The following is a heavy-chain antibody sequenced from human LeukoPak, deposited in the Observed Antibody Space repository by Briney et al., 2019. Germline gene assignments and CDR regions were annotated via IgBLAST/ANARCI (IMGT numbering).Heavy chain of an antibody. CDR1: GFTLSHYY. CDR3: ARQGSEIDY. Sequence: PGGSLRLSCAASGFTLSHYYMTWIRQAPGKGLEWLSCISSSGDTIYCADSVKGLLTVSRDNDENSLYLKKNSLRAEDTAMYYCARQGSEIDYWGQGTLVTVSS. V-gene: IGHV3-11*01. CDR2: ISSSGDTI. J-gene: IGHJ4*02.